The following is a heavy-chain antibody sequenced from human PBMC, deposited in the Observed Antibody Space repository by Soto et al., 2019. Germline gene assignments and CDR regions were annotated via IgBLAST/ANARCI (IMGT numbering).Heavy chain of an antibody. CDR1: GFTFSSYW. J-gene: IGHJ4*02. D-gene: IGHD6-13*01. Sequence: LRLSCAASGFTFSSYWMSWVRQAPGKGLEWVANIKQDGSEKYYVDSVKGRFTISRDNAKNSLYLQMNSLRAEDTAVYYCARRLRIAAAGTSGYWGQGTLVTVSS. CDR3: ARRLRIAAAGTSGY. CDR2: IKQDGSEK. V-gene: IGHV3-7*03.